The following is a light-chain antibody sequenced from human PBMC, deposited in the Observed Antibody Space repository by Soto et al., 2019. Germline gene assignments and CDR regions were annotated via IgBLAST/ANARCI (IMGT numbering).Light chain of an antibody. Sequence: DIQMTQSPSSLSASVGDTVTFTCRASQSISEYLNWYQQKPGKAPRLLIYAASNLDNGVPSRFSGSGSGTTFTLTIRSLQPEDFATYWCQQLYGYPLTFGGGSKVEIK. J-gene: IGKJ4*01. V-gene: IGKV1-39*01. CDR1: QSISEY. CDR2: AAS. CDR3: QQLYGYPLT.